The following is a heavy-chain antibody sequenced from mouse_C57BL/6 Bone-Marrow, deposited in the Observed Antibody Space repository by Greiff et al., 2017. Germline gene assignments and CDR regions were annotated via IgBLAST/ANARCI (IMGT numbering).Heavy chain of an antibody. CDR3: ARGGIPLDY. V-gene: IGHV1-54*01. CDR2: ISPGCGGT. J-gene: IGHJ2*01. Sequence: VQLQQSGAELVRPGTSVKVSCKASGYAFTNYLIEWVKQRPGEGLEWIGVISPGCGGTNYNEKFKGKATLTADKSSNTAYMQLSRLTSEDSAVYFCARGGIPLDYWGQGTTLTVSS. CDR1: GYAFTNYL.